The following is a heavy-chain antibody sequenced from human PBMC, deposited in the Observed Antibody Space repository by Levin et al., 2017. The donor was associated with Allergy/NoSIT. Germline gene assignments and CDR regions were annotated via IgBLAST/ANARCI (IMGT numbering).Heavy chain of an antibody. CDR2: ISAHNGNT. J-gene: IGHJ4*02. CDR1: GYTFIRFG. V-gene: IGHV1-18*01. CDR3: AAWISLVRGVPKNYFDY. D-gene: IGHD3-10*01. Sequence: ASVKVSCKASGYTFIRFGINWVRQAPGQGLEWMGWISAHNGNTNAAQKFQGRLTMTVDTATSTAYMELTGLGSDDTAVYYFAAWISLVRGVPKNYFDYWGQGTLVTVSS.